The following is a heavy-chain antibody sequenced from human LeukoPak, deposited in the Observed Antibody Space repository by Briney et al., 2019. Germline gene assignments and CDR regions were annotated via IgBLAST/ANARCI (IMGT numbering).Heavy chain of an antibody. J-gene: IGHJ5*02. CDR1: GGSISSYY. Sequence: SETLSLTCTVSGGSISSYYWSWIRQPPGKGLEWIGYIYYSGSTNYNPSLKSRVTISVDTSKNQFSLKVTSVTAADTAVYYCARAYSGILRWFDPWGQGTLVTVSS. V-gene: IGHV4-59*12. CDR2: IYYSGST. D-gene: IGHD6-13*01. CDR3: ARAYSGILRWFDP.